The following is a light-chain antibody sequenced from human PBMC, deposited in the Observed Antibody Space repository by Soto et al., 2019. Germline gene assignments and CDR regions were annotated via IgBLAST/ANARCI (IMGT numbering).Light chain of an antibody. Sequence: QSALTQSASVSGSPGQSITISCIGTSSDVGGYNFVSWYQQHPGKAPKVLIYEVSNRPSGVSNRFSGSKSGNTASLTISGLQAEDEADYYCTSYTSDYTLLFGGGTKLTVL. V-gene: IGLV2-14*01. CDR3: TSYTSDYTLL. CDR1: SSDVGGYNF. J-gene: IGLJ2*01. CDR2: EVS.